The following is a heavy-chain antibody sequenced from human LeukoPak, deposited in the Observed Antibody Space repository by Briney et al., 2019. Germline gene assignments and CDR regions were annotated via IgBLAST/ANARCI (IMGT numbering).Heavy chain of an antibody. V-gene: IGHV3-30*04. J-gene: IGHJ4*02. CDR3: ARDPNGSGPDFDC. CDR1: GFTFSSYA. CDR2: ISYDGSNK. D-gene: IGHD3-10*01. Sequence: GGSLRLSCAASGFTFSSYAMRWVRQAPGKGLEWVAVISYDGSNKYYADSVKGRFTISRDNSKNTLFLQMNSLRAEDTAIYYCARDPNGSGPDFDCWGQGTLVTVSS.